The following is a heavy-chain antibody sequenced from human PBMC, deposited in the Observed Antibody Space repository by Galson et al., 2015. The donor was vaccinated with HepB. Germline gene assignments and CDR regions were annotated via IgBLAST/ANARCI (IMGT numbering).Heavy chain of an antibody. CDR2: LYPGESDT. V-gene: IGHV5-51*01. Sequence: QSGAAVKKPGESLKISCKGSGYSFTSYWIGWVRQMHRKGLEWMGILYPGESDTRYRPSFPGQVTISADKSISTANLQWSSLKASDTAMYYCARQNYGGNPANSEELWGQGTLVTVSS. J-gene: IGHJ4*02. CDR3: ARQNYGGNPANSEEL. CDR1: GYSFTSYW. D-gene: IGHD4-23*01.